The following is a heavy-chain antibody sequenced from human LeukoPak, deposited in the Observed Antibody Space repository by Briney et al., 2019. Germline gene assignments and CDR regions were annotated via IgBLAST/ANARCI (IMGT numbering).Heavy chain of an antibody. CDR3: ARPLGRYSPYYFDH. J-gene: IGHJ4*02. V-gene: IGHV4-39*01. CDR2: IYYSGST. CDR1: GGSISSSSYY. D-gene: IGHD3-10*01. Sequence: SETLSLTCTVSGGSISSSSYYWGWIRQPPGKGLEWIGSIYYSGSTYYNPSLKTRLTIFVDTLTNQFSLRLTSVTAADTAMYFCARPLGRYSPYYFDHWGQGKLVTVSS.